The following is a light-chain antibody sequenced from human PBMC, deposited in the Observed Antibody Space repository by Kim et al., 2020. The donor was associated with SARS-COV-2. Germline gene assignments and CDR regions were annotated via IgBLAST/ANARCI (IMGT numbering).Light chain of an antibody. CDR2: RNN. V-gene: IGLV1-47*01. Sequence: PGQRVTISCSGSSSNIGSNYVYWYQQLPGTAPKLLIYRNNQRPSGVPDRFSGSKSGTSASLAISGLRSEDEADYYCAAWDDSLGWVFGGGTQLTVL. J-gene: IGLJ3*02. CDR1: SSNIGSNY. CDR3: AAWDDSLGWV.